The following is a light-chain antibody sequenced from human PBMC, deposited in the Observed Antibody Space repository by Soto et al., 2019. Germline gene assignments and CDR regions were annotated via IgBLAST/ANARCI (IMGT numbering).Light chain of an antibody. V-gene: IGKV1-5*03. CDR3: QQYNNYSGT. Sequence: DIQMTQSPSTLSASVGDRFTISCRASQSISSWLAWYQQKPGKAPKLLSYKASSLESGVPSRFSGSGSGTEFTINISSLQPDGFATDCCQQYNNYSGTFGQGTKVDIK. J-gene: IGKJ1*01. CDR2: KAS. CDR1: QSISSW.